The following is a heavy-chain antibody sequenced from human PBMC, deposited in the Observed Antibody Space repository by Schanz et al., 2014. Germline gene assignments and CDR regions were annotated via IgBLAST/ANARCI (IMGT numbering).Heavy chain of an antibody. J-gene: IGHJ6*02. Sequence: VQLVESGGALVQPGGSLRLSCSASGFTFSDHWMSWVRQPPGKGLEWVANIKEDGSKKYYVDSVRGRFTISRDNAKNSLYLQLNSLTAEDTAVYYCAKIWKGHPIEVRPGWSDGMDVWGQGTTVTVSS. CDR1: GFTFSDHW. V-gene: IGHV3-7*03. D-gene: IGHD6-6*01. CDR3: AKIWKGHPIEVRPGWSDGMDV. CDR2: IKEDGSKK.